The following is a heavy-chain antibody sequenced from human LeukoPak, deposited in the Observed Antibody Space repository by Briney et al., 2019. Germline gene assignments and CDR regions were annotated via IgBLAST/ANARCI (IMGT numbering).Heavy chain of an antibody. Sequence: KPSETLSLTCAVYGGSFSGYYWSWIRQPPGKGLEWIGEINHRGSTNYNPSLKSRVTISVDTSKNQFSLKLSSVTAADTAVYYCASSTDIMGSVSYSVHWGQGTLVTVSS. J-gene: IGHJ4*02. CDR1: GGSFSGYY. CDR2: INHRGST. V-gene: IGHV4-34*01. CDR3: ASSTDIMGSVSYSVH. D-gene: IGHD3-10*01.